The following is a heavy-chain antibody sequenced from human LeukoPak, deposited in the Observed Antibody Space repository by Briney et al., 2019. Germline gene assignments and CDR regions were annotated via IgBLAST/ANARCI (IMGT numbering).Heavy chain of an antibody. CDR2: IYHSGST. Sequence: PSETLSLTCAVSGGSISSSNWWSWVRQPPGKGLEWIGEIYHSGSTNYNPSLKSRVTISVDKSKNQFSLKLSSVTAADTAVYYCARGCGYSYGYAFNYYYMDVWGKGTTVTVSS. CDR1: GGSISSSNW. D-gene: IGHD5-18*01. V-gene: IGHV4-4*02. J-gene: IGHJ6*03. CDR3: ARGCGYSYGYAFNYYYMDV.